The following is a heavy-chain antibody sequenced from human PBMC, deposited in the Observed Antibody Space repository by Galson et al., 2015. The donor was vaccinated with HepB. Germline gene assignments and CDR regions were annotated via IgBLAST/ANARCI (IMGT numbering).Heavy chain of an antibody. V-gene: IGHV3-23*01. CDR3: ARHRGGGCRAYYSFDL. CDR1: GFTFDDYG. CDR2: ISNSGGTT. D-gene: IGHD3-10*01. Sequence: SLRLSCAASGFTFDDYGMSWVRQAPGKGLEWVSLISNSGGTTDYTDSVKGRFTISRDNSKNTLSLQMTSLRAEDTATYYCARHRGGGCRAYYSFDLWGRGTLVTVSS. J-gene: IGHJ2*01.